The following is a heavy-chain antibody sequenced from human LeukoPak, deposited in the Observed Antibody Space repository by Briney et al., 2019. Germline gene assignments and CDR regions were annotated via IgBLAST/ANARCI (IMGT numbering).Heavy chain of an antibody. CDR2: IYYSGST. CDR1: GGSISSYY. CDR3: ARHSSAYGSGNFDY. V-gene: IGHV4-59*08. D-gene: IGHD3-10*01. Sequence: SETLSLTCTVSGGSISSYYWSWIRQPPGKGLEWIGYIYYSGSTNYNPSLKSRVTISVDTSKNQFSLKLSSVTAADTAVYYCARHSSAYGSGNFDYWGQGTLVTVSS. J-gene: IGHJ4*02.